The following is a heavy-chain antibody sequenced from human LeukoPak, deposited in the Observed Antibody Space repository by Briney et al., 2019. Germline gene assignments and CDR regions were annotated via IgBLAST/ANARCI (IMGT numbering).Heavy chain of an antibody. Sequence: ASVKVSCKASGYTFTSYGISWVPEAPGQGLEWVGWVSAYNGNTNYAQKLQGRVTMTTDTSTSTAYMELRSLRSDDTAVYYGSIYRGISMIVVANDYLGQGTLVTVSS. CDR3: SIYRGISMIVVANDY. CDR2: VSAYNGNT. J-gene: IGHJ4*02. D-gene: IGHD3-22*01. V-gene: IGHV1-18*01. CDR1: GYTFTSYG.